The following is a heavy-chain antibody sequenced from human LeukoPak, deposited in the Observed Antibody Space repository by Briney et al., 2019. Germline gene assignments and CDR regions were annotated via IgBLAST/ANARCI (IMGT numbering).Heavy chain of an antibody. V-gene: IGHV7-4-1*02. CDR2: INTNTGNP. D-gene: IGHD3-3*01. J-gene: IGHJ6*02. CDR1: GYTFTSYA. CDR3: ARGGSYDFWSGYYPPV. Sequence: ASVKVSCKASGYTFTSYAMNWVRQAPGQGLEWMGWINTNTGNPTYAQGFTGRFVFSLDTSVSTAYPQISSLKAEDTAVYYCARGGSYDFWSGYYPPVWGQGTTVTVSS.